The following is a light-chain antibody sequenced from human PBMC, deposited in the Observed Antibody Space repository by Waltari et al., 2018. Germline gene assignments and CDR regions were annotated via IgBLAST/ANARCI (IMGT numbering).Light chain of an antibody. CDR1: QSVSSSY. V-gene: IGKV3-20*01. CDR2: ATS. J-gene: IGKJ2*01. Sequence: EIVLTQSPGTLSLSPGARATLSCRASQSVSSSYFAWYQQKPGQAPRILIFATSSRATGISDRFSGSGSGTDFTLTISRLEPEDSAVYYCKQYDNSPVTFGQGTKLEI. CDR3: KQYDNSPVT.